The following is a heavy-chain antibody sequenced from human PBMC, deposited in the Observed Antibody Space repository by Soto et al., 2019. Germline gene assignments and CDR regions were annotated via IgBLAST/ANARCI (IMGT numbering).Heavy chain of an antibody. V-gene: IGHV3-7*01. J-gene: IGHJ4*02. Sequence: EVQLVESGGDLVQPGGSLRLSCAASGFSFTSYWMSWVRQAPGKGLEWLANIKTDGTEKYYVGAVKGRFTISTDSTKNVLYLQMNNRRDEDTAIYDCARDNWFGWDNWGQGTLVTVSS. CDR1: GFSFTSYW. CDR3: ARDNWFGWDN. D-gene: IGHD3-10*01. CDR2: IKTDGTEK.